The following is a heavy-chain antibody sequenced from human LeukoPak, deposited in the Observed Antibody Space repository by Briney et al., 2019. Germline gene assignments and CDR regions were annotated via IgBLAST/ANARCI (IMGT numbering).Heavy chain of an antibody. CDR3: AREGQRGYGSGSYGDDAFDI. CDR1: GFIFNSYA. Sequence: GGSLRLSCAASGFIFNSYAMNWVRQAPGKGLEWVATVTHSGENTYYADSVKGRFTISRDNAKNSLYLQMNSLRAEDTAVYYCAREGQRGYGSGSYGDDAFDIWGQGTMVTVSS. CDR2: VTHSGENT. D-gene: IGHD3-10*01. V-gene: IGHV3-21*01. J-gene: IGHJ3*02.